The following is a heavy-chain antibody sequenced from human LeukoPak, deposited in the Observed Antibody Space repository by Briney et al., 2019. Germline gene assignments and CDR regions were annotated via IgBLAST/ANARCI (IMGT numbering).Heavy chain of an antibody. J-gene: IGHJ4*02. D-gene: IGHD6-13*01. CDR2: IYSGGST. CDR1: GFIVSSNY. V-gene: IGHV3-53*01. Sequence: GGSLRLSCAASGFIVSSNYMSWVRQAPGKGLEWVSVIYSGGSTYYADSVKGRFNISRDNSKNTLYLQMNSLRAEDTAVYYCARGGSSWSVDYWGQGTLVTVSS. CDR3: ARGGSSWSVDY.